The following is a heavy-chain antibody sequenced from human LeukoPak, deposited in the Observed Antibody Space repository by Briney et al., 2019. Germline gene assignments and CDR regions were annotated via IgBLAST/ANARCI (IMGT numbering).Heavy chain of an antibody. CDR1: GGTFSSYA. Sequence: ASVKVSCKASGGTFSSYAISWVRQAPGQGLEWMGGIIPIFGTANYAQKFLGRVTITADESTSTAYMELSSLRSEDTAVYYCARGRLAAAGLFDPWGQGTLVTVSS. J-gene: IGHJ5*02. V-gene: IGHV1-69*01. CDR3: ARGRLAAAGLFDP. D-gene: IGHD6-13*01. CDR2: IIPIFGTA.